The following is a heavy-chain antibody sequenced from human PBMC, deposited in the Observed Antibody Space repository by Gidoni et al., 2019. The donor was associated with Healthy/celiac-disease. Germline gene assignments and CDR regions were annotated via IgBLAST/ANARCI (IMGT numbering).Heavy chain of an antibody. CDR2: SSGSGGST. CDR3: AKDGHRSGYDAFDI. D-gene: IGHD3-22*01. J-gene: IGHJ3*02. CDR1: GFTFSRDA. Sequence: EVQLLESGGGLVQPGGSLRLPCAASGFTFSRDAMSWVRQAPGKGLAWVSASSGSGGSTYYADSVKGRFTISRDNSKNTLYLQMNSLRAEDTAVYYCAKDGHRSGYDAFDIWGQGTMVTVSS. V-gene: IGHV3-23*01.